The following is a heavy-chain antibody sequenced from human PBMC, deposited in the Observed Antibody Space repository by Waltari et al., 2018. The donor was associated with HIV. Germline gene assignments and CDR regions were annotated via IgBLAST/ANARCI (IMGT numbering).Heavy chain of an antibody. CDR1: FRFDDYA. CDR2: ISWRSGNI. J-gene: IGHJ5*02. D-gene: IGHD3-10*02. V-gene: IGHV3-9*01. CDR3: ARGPMYKWFDP. Sequence: FRFDDYAMHWVRQAPGKGLEWVSGISWRSGNIAYADSVRGRFTISRDNAKNSLYLRMNSLRPDDTGFYYCARGPMYKWFDPWGQGTLVTVSS.